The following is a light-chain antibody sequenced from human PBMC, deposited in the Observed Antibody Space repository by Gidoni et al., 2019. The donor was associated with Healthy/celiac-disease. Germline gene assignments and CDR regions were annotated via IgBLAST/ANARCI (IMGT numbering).Light chain of an antibody. Sequence: DIQMTQSPSSLSASVGDRVTITCQAIQDISNYLNWYQQKPGKAPKLLIYDASNLETGVPSRFSGSGSGTDFTFTISSPQTEDIATYYCQQYDKLPFTFGPXTKVDIK. J-gene: IGKJ3*01. CDR3: QQYDKLPFT. CDR1: QDISNY. V-gene: IGKV1-33*01. CDR2: DAS.